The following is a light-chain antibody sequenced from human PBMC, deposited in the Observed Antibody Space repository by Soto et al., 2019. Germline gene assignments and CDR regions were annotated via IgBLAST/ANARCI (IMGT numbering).Light chain of an antibody. J-gene: IGLJ1*01. Sequence: SALTQPPSVSGAPGQRVTISCTGGSSNIGAGYDVHWYQQLPGTAPKLLIYRNTNRPSGVPDRFSGSRSATSASLAITGLQAEDEADYYCQSYDSSLIGSFFGTGTKGTVL. CDR2: RNT. V-gene: IGLV1-40*01. CDR3: QSYDSSLIGSF. CDR1: SSNIGAGYD.